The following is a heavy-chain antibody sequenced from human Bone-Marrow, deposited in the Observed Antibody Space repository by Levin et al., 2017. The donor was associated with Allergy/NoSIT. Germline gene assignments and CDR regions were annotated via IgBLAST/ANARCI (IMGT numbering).Heavy chain of an antibody. J-gene: IGHJ4*02. V-gene: IGHV3-23*01. CDR3: AKTTGSGFYYNNLDY. CDR2: MSARGDST. Sequence: GGSLRLSFAASGFTFDSYAMSWVRQAPGKGLEWVSAMSARGDSTYYADFVMGRFTISRDNSKNTLFLQMNSLRAEDTARYYCAKTTGSGFYYNNLDYWGQGTLVTVSS. CDR1: GFTFDSYA. D-gene: IGHD3-10*01.